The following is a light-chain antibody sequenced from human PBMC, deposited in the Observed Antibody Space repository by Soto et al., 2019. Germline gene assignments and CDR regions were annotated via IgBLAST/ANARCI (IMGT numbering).Light chain of an antibody. CDR2: GNN. CDR1: RSNIGTNT. V-gene: IGLV1-44*01. CDR3: ATWDGSLPGEV. J-gene: IGLJ2*01. Sequence: QSVLTQPPSASGTPGQRVTIACSGSRSNIGTNTVIWYQHLPGAAPKLLIYGNNQRPSGVPDRFSGSKSGTSGSLAISGLQSEDEGDYYCATWDGSLPGEVFGGGTKLTVL.